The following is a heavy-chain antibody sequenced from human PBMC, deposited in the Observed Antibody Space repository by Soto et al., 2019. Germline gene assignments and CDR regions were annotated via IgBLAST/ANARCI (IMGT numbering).Heavy chain of an antibody. Sequence: VQLVQSGAEVKKPGASVKLSCKAPADTFTSYYIHWVRQAPGHGLEWMGIINPKSGGTNYARNFQGRVTLTRDTSISTAYMDLSRLTSDDTAVYYCARAREDSSGWFDYWGQGTLVTVSS. CDR2: INPKSGGT. D-gene: IGHD6-19*01. V-gene: IGHV1-2*02. CDR3: ARAREDSSGWFDY. CDR1: ADTFTSYY. J-gene: IGHJ4*02.